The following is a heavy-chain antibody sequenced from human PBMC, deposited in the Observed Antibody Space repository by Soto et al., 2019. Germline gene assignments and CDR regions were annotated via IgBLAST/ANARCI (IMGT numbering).Heavy chain of an antibody. V-gene: IGHV3-23*01. CDR3: APHLWFGELYY. J-gene: IGHJ4*02. D-gene: IGHD3-10*01. CDR1: GFTFSSYA. Sequence: EVQLLESGGGLVQPGGSLRLSCAASGFTFSSYAMSWVRQAPGKGLEWVSAISVSGGSTYYADSVKGRFTISRDNSKNTLYLQMNSLRAEDTAVYYCAPHLWFGELYYWCQGTLVTVSS. CDR2: ISVSGGST.